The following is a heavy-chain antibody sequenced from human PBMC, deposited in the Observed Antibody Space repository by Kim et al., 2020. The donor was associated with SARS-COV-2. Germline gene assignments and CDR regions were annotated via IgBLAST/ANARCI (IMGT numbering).Heavy chain of an antibody. CDR2: ISSSSYI. D-gene: IGHD6-13*01. Sequence: GGSLRLSCAASGFTFSSYSMNWVRQAPGKGLEWVSSISSSSYIYYADSVKGRFTISRDNAKNSLYLQMNSLRAEDTAVYYCARDVGSTSMGVWGKGTTVTVSS. CDR3: ARDVGSTSMGV. J-gene: IGHJ6*03. V-gene: IGHV3-21*01. CDR1: GFTFSSYS.